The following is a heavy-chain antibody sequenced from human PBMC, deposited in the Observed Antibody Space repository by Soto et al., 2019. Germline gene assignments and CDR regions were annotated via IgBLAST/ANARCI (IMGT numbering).Heavy chain of an antibody. D-gene: IGHD3-22*01. CDR2: IYYSGST. Sequence: PSETLSLTCTVSGGSISSGDHCWSWIRQPPGKGLEWIGYIYYSGSTYYNPSLKSRVTISVDTSKNQFSLKLSSVTAADTAVYYCARSPDSSGYYPRRYYYGMDVWGQGTTVTVSS. CDR3: ARSPDSSGYYPRRYYYGMDV. J-gene: IGHJ6*02. V-gene: IGHV4-30-4*01. CDR1: GGSISSGDHC.